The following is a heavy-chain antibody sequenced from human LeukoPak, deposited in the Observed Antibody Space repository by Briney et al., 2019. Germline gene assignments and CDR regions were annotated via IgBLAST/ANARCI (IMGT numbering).Heavy chain of an antibody. CDR1: GFTFSDYY. D-gene: IGHD2-21*02. CDR3: ARVGTYCGGDCPYYYMDV. V-gene: IGHV3-11*01. Sequence: GGSLRLSGAASGFTFSDYYMSWLRQAPGKGLEWVSYISSSGSTIYYADSVKGRFTISRDNAKNSLYLQMNSLRAQYMAVYYCARVGTYCGGDCPYYYMDVWGKGTTVTVSS. CDR2: ISSSGSTI. J-gene: IGHJ6*03.